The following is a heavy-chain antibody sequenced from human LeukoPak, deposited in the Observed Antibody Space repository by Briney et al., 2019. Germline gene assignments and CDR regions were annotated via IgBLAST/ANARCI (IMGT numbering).Heavy chain of an antibody. CDR1: GVSISTSNSY. CDR3: ARQTGSGLFTLP. Sequence: SETLSLTCTVSGVSISTSNSYWGWIRQPSGKGLEWIGSMYYTGNTYYNASLKSRVTISIDTSKNQISLRLTSVTATDTAMYYCARQTGSGLFTLPGGQGTLVTVSS. V-gene: IGHV4-39*01. CDR2: MYYTGNT. J-gene: IGHJ4*02. D-gene: IGHD3/OR15-3a*01.